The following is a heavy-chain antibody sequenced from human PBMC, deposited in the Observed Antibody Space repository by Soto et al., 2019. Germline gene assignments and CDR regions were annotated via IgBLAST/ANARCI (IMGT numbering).Heavy chain of an antibody. D-gene: IGHD6-19*01. CDR1: GADINTYS. V-gene: IGHV4-4*07. Sequence: PSETLSLTCSVCGADINTYSWTWIRQPAGKGLEWIGRIYTSASINYNPSLKGRVTLSVDTSTNQVSLRLASVTAADTAIYYCARDREAGYNFYYGMDVWGQGTTVTVSS. CDR3: ARDREAGYNFYYGMDV. J-gene: IGHJ6*02. CDR2: IYTSASI.